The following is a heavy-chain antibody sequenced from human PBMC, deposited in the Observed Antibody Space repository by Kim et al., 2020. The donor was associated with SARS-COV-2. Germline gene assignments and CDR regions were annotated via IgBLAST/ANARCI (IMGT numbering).Heavy chain of an antibody. V-gene: IGHV4-39*01. J-gene: IGHJ4*02. D-gene: IGHD6-13*01. CDR3: ARAAQSGIAAAEYYFDY. CDR2: IYYSGST. CDR1: GGSISSSSYY. Sequence: SETLSLTCTVSGGSISSSSYYWGWIRQPPGKGLEWIGSIYYSGSTYYNPSLKSRVTISVDTSKNQFSLKLSSVTAADTAVYYCARAAQSGIAAAEYYFDYWGQGTLVTVSS.